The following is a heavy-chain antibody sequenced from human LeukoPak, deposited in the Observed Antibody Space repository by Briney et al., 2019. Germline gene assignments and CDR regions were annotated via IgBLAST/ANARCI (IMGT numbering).Heavy chain of an antibody. V-gene: IGHV4-59*01. CDR3: ARMYYDILTGSNWFDP. Sequence: SETLSLTCTVSGGSISSYYWSWIRQPPGKGLEWIGYIYYSGSTNYNPSLKSRVTISVDTSKNQPSLKLSSVTAADTAVYYCARMYYDILTGSNWFDPWGQGTTVTVSS. CDR1: GGSISSYY. J-gene: IGHJ5*02. CDR2: IYYSGST. D-gene: IGHD3-9*01.